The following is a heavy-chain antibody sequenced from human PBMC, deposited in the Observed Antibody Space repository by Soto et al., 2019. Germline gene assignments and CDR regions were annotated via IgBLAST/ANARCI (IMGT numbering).Heavy chain of an antibody. CDR3: TKDSGYDSTD. CDR1: GFTFSTSG. J-gene: IGHJ4*02. CDR2: LSESDGRT. Sequence: EVQLLESGGGLVQPGGSLRLSCAASGFTFSTSGMSWVRQAPGKGLEWISGLSESDGRTTYADSMKGRFTISRDNSKNTLYLQMNSLRVEDTALYYCTKDSGYDSTDWGQGTLVTVSS. V-gene: IGHV3-23*01. D-gene: IGHD3-22*01.